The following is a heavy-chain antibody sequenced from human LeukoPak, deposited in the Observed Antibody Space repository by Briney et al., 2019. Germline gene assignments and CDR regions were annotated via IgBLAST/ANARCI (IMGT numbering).Heavy chain of an antibody. V-gene: IGHV3-23*01. CDR2: ISGAGGLA. J-gene: IGHJ6*03. D-gene: IGHD1-26*01. CDR1: GFLFRTYA. Sequence: GGSLRLSCAASGFLFRTYAMSLVRQAPGKGLDWVSRISGAGGLAYYADSVNGRFTISRDNSKNTLYLQMNTLRAEDTATYYCARDSRWDSGFFYYYYMDVWGKGTSVTVSS. CDR3: ARDSRWDSGFFYYYYMDV.